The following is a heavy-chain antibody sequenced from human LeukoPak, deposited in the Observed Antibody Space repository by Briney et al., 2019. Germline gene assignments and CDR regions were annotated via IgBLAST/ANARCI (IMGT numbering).Heavy chain of an antibody. Sequence: SETLSPTCAVYGGSFSGYYWSWIRQPPGKGLEWIGEINHSGSTNYNPSLKSRVTILVDTSKNQFSLKLSSVTAADTAVYYCARGDYYDSSVKNWGQGTLVTVSS. D-gene: IGHD3-22*01. CDR2: INHSGST. V-gene: IGHV4-34*01. CDR1: GGSFSGYY. J-gene: IGHJ4*02. CDR3: ARGDYYDSSVKN.